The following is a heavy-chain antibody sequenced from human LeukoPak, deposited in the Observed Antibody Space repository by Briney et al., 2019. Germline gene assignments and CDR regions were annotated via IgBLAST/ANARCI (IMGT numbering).Heavy chain of an antibody. V-gene: IGHV1-2*02. J-gene: IGHJ6*03. D-gene: IGHD1-7*01. CDR2: INPNSGGT. CDR3: ARDQITGTTGDYYYYMDV. CDR1: GYTFTGYY. Sequence: ASVKVSCKASGYTFTGYYMHWVRQAPGQGLEWMGWINPNSGGTNYAQKFQGRVTMTRDTSISTAYMELSRLRSDDTAVYYCARDQITGTTGDYYYYMDVWGKGTTVTVSS.